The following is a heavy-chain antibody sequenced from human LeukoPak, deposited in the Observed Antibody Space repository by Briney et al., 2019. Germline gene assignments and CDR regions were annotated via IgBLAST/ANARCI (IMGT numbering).Heavy chain of an antibody. J-gene: IGHJ4*02. CDR2: IYHSGSA. CDR3: ARVFDVSPVILTGYPDY. D-gene: IGHD3-9*01. Sequence: PSETLSLTRTVSGGSISSSNYYWGWIRQPPGKGLEWIGSIYHSGSAYYNPSLKSRVTISVDTSKNQFSLKLSSVTAADTAVYYCARVFDVSPVILTGYPDYWGQGTLVTVSS. CDR1: GGSISSSNYY. V-gene: IGHV4-39*07.